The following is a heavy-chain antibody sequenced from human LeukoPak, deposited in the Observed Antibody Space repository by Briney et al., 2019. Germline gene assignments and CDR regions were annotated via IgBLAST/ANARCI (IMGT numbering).Heavy chain of an antibody. Sequence: GGSLRLSCAASGFTFSDDWMSWVRQAPGKGLAWVGRIQSKADVGAAQYAAPVKGRFTISRDDSKNTLYMQVNSLKTEDTAVYHCTTIIDSSGYYTFDYCGRESLGTVSS. CDR1: GFTFSDDW. J-gene: IGHJ4*02. CDR3: TTIIDSSGYYTFDY. V-gene: IGHV3-15*01. CDR2: IQSKADVGAA. D-gene: IGHD3-22*01.